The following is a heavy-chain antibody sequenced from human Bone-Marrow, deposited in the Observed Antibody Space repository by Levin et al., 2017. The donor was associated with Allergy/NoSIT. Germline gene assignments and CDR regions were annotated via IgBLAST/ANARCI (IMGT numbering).Heavy chain of an antibody. CDR2: VYPGGST. CDR1: GASISSGGYT. V-gene: IGHV4-30-2*01. D-gene: IGHD2-8*01. J-gene: IGHJ4*02. Sequence: PSETLSLTCDVSGASISSGGYTWSWIRQPSGKGLEWIGYVYPGGSTDYKPSLRSRVTISLDTSKNQFSLKLSSVTAADTAVYYCARGTDFDGHYFDSWGQGTLVTVSS. CDR3: ARGTDFDGHYFDS.